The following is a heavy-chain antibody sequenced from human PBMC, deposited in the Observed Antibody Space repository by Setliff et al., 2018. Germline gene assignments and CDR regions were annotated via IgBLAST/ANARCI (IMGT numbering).Heavy chain of an antibody. D-gene: IGHD2-2*02. CDR2: ISAYNGNT. Sequence: ASVKVSCKASGYTFTSYGISWVRQAPGQGLEWMGWISAYNGNTNYAQKLQGRITITWDTSASTAYMEMSSLRSEDTAVYYCARDREYCSRTSCYIDYWGQGALVTVSS. V-gene: IGHV1-18*01. CDR3: ARDREYCSRTSCYIDY. J-gene: IGHJ4*02. CDR1: GYTFTSYG.